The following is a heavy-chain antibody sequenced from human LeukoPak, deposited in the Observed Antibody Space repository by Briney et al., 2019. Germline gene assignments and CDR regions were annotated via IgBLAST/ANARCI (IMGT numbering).Heavy chain of an antibody. D-gene: IGHD3-22*01. CDR3: AREGYDSSGYYYSH. CDR1: GFTFSSYW. CDR2: IYSGGST. V-gene: IGHV3-66*01. J-gene: IGHJ4*02. Sequence: PGGSLRLSCEASGFTFSSYWMSWVRQAPGKGLEWVSVIYSGGSTYYADSVKGRFTISRDNSKNTLYLQMNSLRAEDTAVYYCAREGYDSSGYYYSHWGQGTLVTVSS.